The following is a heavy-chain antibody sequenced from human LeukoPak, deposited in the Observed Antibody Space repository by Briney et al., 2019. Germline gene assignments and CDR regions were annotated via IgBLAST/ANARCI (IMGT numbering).Heavy chain of an antibody. CDR2: ISSSSSYI. CDR3: ARFLAAAGNDAFDI. J-gene: IGHJ3*02. CDR1: GFTFSSYS. D-gene: IGHD6-13*01. V-gene: IGHV3-21*01. Sequence: GGSLRLSCAASGFTFSSYSMNWVRQAPGKGLEWVSSISSSSSYIYYADSVKGRFTIYRDNAKNSLYLQMNSLRAEDTAVYYCARFLAAAGNDAFDIWGQGTMVTVSS.